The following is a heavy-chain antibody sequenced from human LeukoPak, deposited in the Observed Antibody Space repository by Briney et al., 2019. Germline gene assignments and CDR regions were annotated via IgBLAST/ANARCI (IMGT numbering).Heavy chain of an antibody. V-gene: IGHV3-66*01. Sequence: GGSLRLSCAASEFTGSSNYMSWVRQAPGKGLEWVSIISGGGGTYYADSVKDRFTISRDNSKSTLYLQMKSLRVEDTAVYYCASRDKGYYYGLDVWGQGTTVTVAS. CDR2: ISGGGGT. CDR1: EFTGSSNY. D-gene: IGHD5-24*01. CDR3: ASRDKGYYYGLDV. J-gene: IGHJ6*02.